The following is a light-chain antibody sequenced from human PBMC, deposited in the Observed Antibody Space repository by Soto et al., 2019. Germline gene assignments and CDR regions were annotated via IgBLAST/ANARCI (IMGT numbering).Light chain of an antibody. J-gene: IGKJ1*01. CDR2: DTS. Sequence: EVVMRQSPTTLSVSPGEGGTLSCRGSQGIGDTLAWYQHKPRQTPTLLIYDTSTRATGVPTRFSGSRSGTEFTLTISSLQSEDFAVYYCQQYNNWPSWTFGQGTKVDIK. V-gene: IGKV3-15*01. CDR1: QGIGDT. CDR3: QQYNNWPSWT.